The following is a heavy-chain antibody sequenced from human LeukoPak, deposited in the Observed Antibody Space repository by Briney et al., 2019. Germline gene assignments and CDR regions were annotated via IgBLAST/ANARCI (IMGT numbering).Heavy chain of an antibody. J-gene: IGHJ3*02. Sequence: SETLSLTCTVSGDSISSYYRSWIRQPPGKGLESFGYIYYSGSTNYNPSPKSRVSISVDTSKNQFSLKLSSVTAADPAVYYCARGRLWCGESHIGAFDIWGQGTMVTVSS. CDR2: IYYSGST. V-gene: IGHV4-59*01. CDR3: ARGRLWCGESHIGAFDI. D-gene: IGHD3-10*01. CDR1: GDSISSYY.